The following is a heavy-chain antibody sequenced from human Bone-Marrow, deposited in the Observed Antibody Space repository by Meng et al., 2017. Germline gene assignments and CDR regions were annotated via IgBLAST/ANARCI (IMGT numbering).Heavy chain of an antibody. Sequence: QVQLQQWGAGLLKPPETLSLTCAVYGGSFSGYYWSWIRQPPGKGLEWIGEINHSGSTNYNPSLKSRVTISVDTSKNQFSLKLSSVTAADTAVYYCARGRIAAAAALAYWGQGTLVTVSS. D-gene: IGHD6-13*01. CDR3: ARGRIAAAAALAY. CDR2: INHSGST. V-gene: IGHV4-34*01. CDR1: GGSFSGYY. J-gene: IGHJ4*02.